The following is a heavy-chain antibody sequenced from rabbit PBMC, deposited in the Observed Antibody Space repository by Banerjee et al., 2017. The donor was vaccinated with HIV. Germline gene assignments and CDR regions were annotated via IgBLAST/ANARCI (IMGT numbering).Heavy chain of an antibody. CDR3: ARGDYDANYFNL. CDR2: IYTGSGHT. D-gene: IGHD1-1*01. V-gene: IGHV1S40*01. Sequence: QSLEESGGDLVKPGASLTLTCTASGFSLSSGYDMCWVRQAPGKGLEWIACIYTGSGHTYYASWAKGRFPISKTSSTTVTLQMTSLTAADTATYFCARGDYDANYFNLWGQGTLVTDS. CDR1: GFSLSSGYD. J-gene: IGHJ4*01.